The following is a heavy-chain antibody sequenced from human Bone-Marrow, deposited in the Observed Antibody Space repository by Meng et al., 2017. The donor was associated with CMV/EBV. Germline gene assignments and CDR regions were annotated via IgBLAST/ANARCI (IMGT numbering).Heavy chain of an antibody. CDR1: GYTFTSYG. Sequence: ASVKVSCKASGYTFTSYGISWVRQAPGQGLEWMGWISAYNGNTNYAQKLQGRVTMTTDTSTSTAYMELRSLRSDGTAVYYCARDSATPRSYYYYGMDVWGQGTTVTVSS. CDR3: ARDSATPRSYYYYGMDV. V-gene: IGHV1-18*01. CDR2: ISAYNGNT. D-gene: IGHD2-15*01. J-gene: IGHJ6*02.